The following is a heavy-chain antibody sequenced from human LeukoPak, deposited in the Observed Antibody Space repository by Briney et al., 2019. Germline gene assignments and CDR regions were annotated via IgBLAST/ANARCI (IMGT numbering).Heavy chain of an antibody. CDR3: AKVPIAMVRGYYFDY. V-gene: IGHV3-30*02. D-gene: IGHD3-10*01. J-gene: IGHJ4*02. CDR2: IRYDGSNK. CDR1: GFTFSSHG. Sequence: GGSLRLSCAASGFTFSSHGMHWVRQAPGKGLEWVAFIRYDGSNKYYADSVKGRFTISRDNSKNTLYLQMNSLRAEDTAVYYCAKVPIAMVRGYYFDYWGQGTLVTVSS.